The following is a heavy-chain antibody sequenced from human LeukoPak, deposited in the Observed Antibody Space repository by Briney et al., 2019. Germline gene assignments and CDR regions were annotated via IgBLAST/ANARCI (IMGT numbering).Heavy chain of an antibody. CDR1: GSTFNSYA. D-gene: IGHD3-10*01. CDR2: TVGSSNYT. J-gene: IGHJ6*02. CDR3: ARTYGSGLSGHGMDV. V-gene: IGHV3-11*06. Sequence: GGSLRLSCAASGSTFNSYAMSWIRQAPGKGLEWVSYTVGSSNYTNYADSVKGRFTISRDNVKNSLYLQMNSLRAEDTALYYCARTYGSGLSGHGMDVWGQGTTVTVSS.